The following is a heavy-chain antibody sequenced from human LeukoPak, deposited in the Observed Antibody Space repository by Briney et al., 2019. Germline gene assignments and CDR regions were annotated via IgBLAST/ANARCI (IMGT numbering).Heavy chain of an antibody. CDR1: GFTFSSYA. CDR3: ARVDWNYFDY. J-gene: IGHJ4*02. CDR2: IYSGGST. Sequence: GGSLRLSCAASGFTFSSYAMHWVRQAPGKGLEWVSVIYSGGSTYYADSVKGRFTISRDNSKNTLYLQMNSLRAEDTAVYYCARVDWNYFDYWGQGTLVTVSS. D-gene: IGHD2-21*01. V-gene: IGHV3-53*01.